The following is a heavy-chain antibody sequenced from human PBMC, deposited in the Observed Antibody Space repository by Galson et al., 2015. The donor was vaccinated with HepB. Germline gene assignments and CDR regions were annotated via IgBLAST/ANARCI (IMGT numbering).Heavy chain of an antibody. Sequence: SVKVSCKASGYTFTSYGITWVRQAPGQGLEWMGWISGDKGKTKYAQKLQGRVTMTTDTSTRTAYMELRSLTSDDTAVYYCARSTVTTNSDWLDPWGQGALVTVSS. CDR1: GYTFTSYG. CDR2: ISGDKGKT. V-gene: IGHV1-18*01. J-gene: IGHJ5*02. D-gene: IGHD4-11*01. CDR3: ARSTVTTNSDWLDP.